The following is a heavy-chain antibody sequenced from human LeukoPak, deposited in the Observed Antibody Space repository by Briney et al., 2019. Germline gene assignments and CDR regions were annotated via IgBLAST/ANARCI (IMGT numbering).Heavy chain of an antibody. V-gene: IGHV3-9*01. CDR3: VKDTGSYGEFDY. D-gene: IGHD3-10*01. Sequence: GGSLRLSCAASGFIFDDYAMHWVQQAPGKGLEWVSGITWNSVTIGYAGSVKGRFTISRDNAKNSLYLQMNSLRAEDTALYYCVKDTGSYGEFDYWGQGALVTVSS. CDR2: ITWNSVTI. J-gene: IGHJ4*02. CDR1: GFIFDDYA.